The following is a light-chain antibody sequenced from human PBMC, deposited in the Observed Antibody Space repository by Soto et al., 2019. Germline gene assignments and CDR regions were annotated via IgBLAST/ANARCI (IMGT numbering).Light chain of an antibody. V-gene: IGLV2-14*01. Sequence: QSALTQPASVSGSPGHSITLSCTGTSSGVGGYKYVSWYQQHSGKAPKRRIYVVSNRPSGVSNRYSGSKSVNTAALTYSGLQAEDEADNYRSSYTSSSPVAVGGGTKLTVL. CDR2: VVS. CDR1: SSGVGGYKY. CDR3: SSYTSSSPVA. J-gene: IGLJ2*01.